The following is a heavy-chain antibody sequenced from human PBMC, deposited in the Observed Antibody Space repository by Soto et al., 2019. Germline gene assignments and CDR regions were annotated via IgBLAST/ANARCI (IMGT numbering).Heavy chain of an antibody. D-gene: IGHD2-15*01. Sequence: GGSLRLSCAASGFTFSSYSMNWVRQAPGKGLEWVSSISSSSYIYYADSVKGRFTISRDNAKNSLYLQMNSLRAEDTAVYYCAREYCSGGSCYSNYYYGMDVWGQGTTVTVSS. V-gene: IGHV3-21*01. CDR3: AREYCSGGSCYSNYYYGMDV. CDR1: GFTFSSYS. CDR2: ISSSSYI. J-gene: IGHJ6*02.